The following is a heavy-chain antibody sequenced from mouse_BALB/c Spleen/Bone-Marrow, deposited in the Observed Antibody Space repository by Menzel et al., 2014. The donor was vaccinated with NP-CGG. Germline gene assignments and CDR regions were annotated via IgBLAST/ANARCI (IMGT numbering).Heavy chain of an antibody. CDR1: GFTFTDYY. J-gene: IGHJ1*01. CDR2: IRNKANGYTT. CDR3: ARDMCDGLRWYSDV. D-gene: IGHD2-3*01. Sequence: EVKLVESGGGLVQPGGSLRLSCATSGFTFTDYYMSWVRQPPGKALEWLGFIRNKANGYTTDYSASVKGRFTISRDNSQSILYLRMNTLRAEGSATYYCARDMCDGLRWYSDVWGAGTTVTVSS. V-gene: IGHV7-3*02.